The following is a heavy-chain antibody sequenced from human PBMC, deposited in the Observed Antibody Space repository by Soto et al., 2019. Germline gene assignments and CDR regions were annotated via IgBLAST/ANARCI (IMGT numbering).Heavy chain of an antibody. CDR2: ISESGTSR. CDR3: ARDMYTGSGPDY. J-gene: IGHJ4*02. Sequence: GGSLRLSCVASGFTFSTYAMNWVRQAPGKGLEWVSSISESGTSRFYADSVTGRFTVSRDNAKNSMYLQMSSLRAEDTGLYFCARDMYTGSGPDYWGQGTLVTVSS. V-gene: IGHV3-21*06. CDR1: GFTFSTYA. D-gene: IGHD3-10*01.